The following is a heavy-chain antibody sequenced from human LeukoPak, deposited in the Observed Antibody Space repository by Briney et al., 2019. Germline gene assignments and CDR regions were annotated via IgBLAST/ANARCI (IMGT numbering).Heavy chain of an antibody. CDR3: ARDGAYYDSGSYYNNYFDY. V-gene: IGHV1-3*01. D-gene: IGHD3-10*01. CDR1: GCTFTSYG. CDR2: INAGNGNT. J-gene: IGHJ4*02. Sequence: ASVKVSCKASGCTFTSYGISWVRQAPGQRLEWMGWINAGNGNTKYSQKFQGRVTVTRDTSASTAYMELSSLRSEDTAVYYCARDGAYYDSGSYYNNYFDYWGQGTLVTVSS.